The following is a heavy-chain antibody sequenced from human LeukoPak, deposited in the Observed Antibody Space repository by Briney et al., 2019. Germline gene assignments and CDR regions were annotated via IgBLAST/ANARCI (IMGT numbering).Heavy chain of an antibody. V-gene: IGHV4-39*01. CDR1: GGSISSSSYY. Sequence: PSETLSLTCTVSGGSISSSSYYWGWIRQPPGKGLEWIGSIYYSGSTYYNPSLKSRVTISVDTSKKQFSLKLSSVTAADTAVYYCARGGFDSSAYYNYFDSWGQGTLVTVSS. J-gene: IGHJ4*02. CDR2: IYYSGST. CDR3: ARGGFDSSAYYNYFDS. D-gene: IGHD3-22*01.